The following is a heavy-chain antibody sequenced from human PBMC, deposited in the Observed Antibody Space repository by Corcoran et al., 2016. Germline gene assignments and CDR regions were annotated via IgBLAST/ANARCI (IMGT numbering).Heavy chain of an antibody. D-gene: IGHD4-17*01. CDR2: INHSGST. J-gene: IGHJ4*02. V-gene: IGHV4-34*01. CDR3: ARQTGDSTFDY. Sequence: QVQLQPCGAGLLKPSEPLSLTCAVYGGSFSGYYWSWLRQPPGKGLEWLGEINHSGSTNYNPSLKSRVTISVDTSKNQFSLNLSSVTAADTAVYYCARQTGDSTFDYWGQGTLVTVSS. CDR1: GGSFSGYY.